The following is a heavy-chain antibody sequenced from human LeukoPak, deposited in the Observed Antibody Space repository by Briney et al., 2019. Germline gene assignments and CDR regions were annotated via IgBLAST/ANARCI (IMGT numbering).Heavy chain of an antibody. CDR3: ATAPDEQWLVHY. Sequence: GASVKVSCKVSGYTLTELSMHWVRQAPGKGLEWMGGFDPEDGETIYAQKFQGRVTMTEDTSTDTAYMELSSLRSEDTAVYYCATAPDEQWLVHYWGQGTLVTVSS. D-gene: IGHD6-19*01. CDR2: FDPEDGET. J-gene: IGHJ4*02. V-gene: IGHV1-24*01. CDR1: GYTLTELS.